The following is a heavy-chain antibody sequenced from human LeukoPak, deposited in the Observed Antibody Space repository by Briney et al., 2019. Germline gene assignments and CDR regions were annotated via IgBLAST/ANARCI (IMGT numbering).Heavy chain of an antibody. J-gene: IGHJ4*02. V-gene: IGHV4-34*01. D-gene: IGHD2-21*01. CDR1: GGSFSGYY. CDR3: ARVWYYFDY. CDR2: INHSRST. Sequence: SETLSLTCAVYGGSFSGYYWSWIRQPPGKGLEWIGEINHSRSTNYNPSLKSRVTISVDTSKNQFSLKLSSVTAADTAVYYCARVWYYFDYWGQGTLVTVSS.